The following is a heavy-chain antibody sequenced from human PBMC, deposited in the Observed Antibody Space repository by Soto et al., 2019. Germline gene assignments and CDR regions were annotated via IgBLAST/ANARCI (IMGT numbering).Heavy chain of an antibody. V-gene: IGHV4-39*01. D-gene: IGHD2-21*02. J-gene: IGHJ4*02. CDR2: IYYSGST. CDR1: GDSISSRSYY. Sequence: SDTLSLTWPVTGDSISSRSYYWGWLRQPPGKGLEWIGSIYYSGSTYHNPSLRSRVSMSIDTSKDQFSLKPKSVTAADTALYFCASQRTSVVTQAYFDVWGPGSLVTVS. CDR3: ASQRTSVVTQAYFDV.